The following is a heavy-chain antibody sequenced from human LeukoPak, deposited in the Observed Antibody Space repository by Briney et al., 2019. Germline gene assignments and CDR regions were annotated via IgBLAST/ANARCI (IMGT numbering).Heavy chain of an antibody. V-gene: IGHV4-31*03. CDR2: IYYSGST. Sequence: SETLSLTCTVSGGSISSSSYYWGWIRQPPGKGLEWIGYIYYSGSTYYNPSLKSRVTISVDTSKNQFSLKLSSVTAADTAVYYCARSRGPSGAFDIWGQGTMVTVSS. CDR3: ARSRGPSGAFDI. CDR1: GGSISSSSYY. D-gene: IGHD2-2*01. J-gene: IGHJ3*02.